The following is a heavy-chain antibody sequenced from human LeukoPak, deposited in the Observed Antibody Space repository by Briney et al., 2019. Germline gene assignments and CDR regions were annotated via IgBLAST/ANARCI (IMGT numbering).Heavy chain of an antibody. J-gene: IGHJ4*02. V-gene: IGHV1-2*02. Sequence: ASVKVSCKASGYRFISHYIHWVRQAPGQGPEWLEWMHAGNGNTRYPEKFEGRVTMTRDTSSNTAYMDLTSLRSDDTAVYYCAREGSYCVGGDCYSFDFWGQGTLVTVSS. CDR1: GYRFISHY. CDR3: AREGSYCVGGDCYSFDF. D-gene: IGHD2-21*02. CDR2: MHAGNGNT.